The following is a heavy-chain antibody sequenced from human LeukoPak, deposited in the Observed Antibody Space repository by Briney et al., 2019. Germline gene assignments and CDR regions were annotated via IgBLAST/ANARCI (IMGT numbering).Heavy chain of an antibody. D-gene: IGHD6-6*01. Sequence: GGSLRLSCAASGFTFSTYAMSWVRQAPGKGLEWVSAISGSGGSTYYADSVKGRFTISRDNSKNTLYLQMNSLRAEDTAVYYCAKGPRIAALPTFPFDYWGQGTLVTVSS. CDR3: AKGPRIAALPTFPFDY. CDR2: ISGSGGST. CDR1: GFTFSTYA. V-gene: IGHV3-23*01. J-gene: IGHJ4*02.